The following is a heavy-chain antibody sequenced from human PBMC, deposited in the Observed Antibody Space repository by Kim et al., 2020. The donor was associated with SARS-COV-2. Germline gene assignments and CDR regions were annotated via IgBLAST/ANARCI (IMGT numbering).Heavy chain of an antibody. J-gene: IGHJ3*02. CDR1: GFTFDDYA. D-gene: IGHD6-25*01. V-gene: IGHV3-9*01. CDR2: ISRNSGSI. CDR3: AKDIGRLSYDAFDI. Sequence: GGSLRLSCAASGFTFDDYAMHWVRQAPGKGLEWVSGISRNSGSIGYADSVKSRFTISRDNAKNSLYLQMNSLRAEDTALYYCAKDIGRLSYDAFDIWGQG.